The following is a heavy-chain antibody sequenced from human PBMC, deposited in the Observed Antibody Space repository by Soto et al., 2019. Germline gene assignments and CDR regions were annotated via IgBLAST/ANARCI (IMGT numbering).Heavy chain of an antibody. J-gene: IGHJ4*02. CDR1: GGSISRYY. CDR3: ARGVEMARYDPWDY. D-gene: IGHD3-16*01. V-gene: IGHV4-59*01. CDR2: IYYSGST. Sequence: SETLSLTCTVSGGSISRYYWSWIRQPPGKGLEWIGYIYYSGSTNYNPSLKSRVTISVDTSKNQFSLKLSSVTAADTAVYYCARGVEMARYDPWDYWGQGTLVTVSS.